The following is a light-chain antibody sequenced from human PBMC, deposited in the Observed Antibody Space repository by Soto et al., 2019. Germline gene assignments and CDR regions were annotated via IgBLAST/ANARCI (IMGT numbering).Light chain of an antibody. V-gene: IGLV2-18*02. Sequence: QSVLTQPPSVSGSPGQSVTIYCTGTSSDVGSYNRVSWYQQPPGTAPKLMIYEVSNRPSGVPDRFSGSKSGNTASLTISGLQAGDEADYYCLSYTSSNSYVFRTGTKVTVL. J-gene: IGLJ1*01. CDR3: LSYTSSNSYV. CDR1: SSDVGSYNR. CDR2: EVS.